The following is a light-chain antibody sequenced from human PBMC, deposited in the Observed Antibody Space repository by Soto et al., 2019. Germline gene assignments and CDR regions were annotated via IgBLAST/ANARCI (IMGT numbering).Light chain of an antibody. V-gene: IGLV2-14*01. CDR1: SSDVGGYNY. CDR2: DVS. J-gene: IGLJ2*01. Sequence: QSALTQPASVSGSPGQSITISCTGTSSDVGGYNYVSWYQQYPGKAPKLMIYDVSNRPSGVSNRFSGSKSGNTASLTISGLQAEDEADYYCSSYTSSSPRVFGGGTKLTV. CDR3: SSYTSSSPRV.